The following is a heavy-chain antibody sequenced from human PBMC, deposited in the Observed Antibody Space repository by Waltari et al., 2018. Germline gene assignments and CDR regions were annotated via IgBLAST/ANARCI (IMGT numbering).Heavy chain of an antibody. CDR3: ARVGHKGHRVYAFDI. CDR2: IKPTGGGP. D-gene: IGHD3-10*01. V-gene: IGHV1-2*02. J-gene: IGHJ3*02. Sequence: QVQLVQSGAEVKKPGASVKVSCKASGYTFTGYYMHWVRQAPGQGLEWMGGIKPTGGGPNEGKKFQGRGTRTREMSISTAYMELGRLGSDDTAVYYCARVGHKGHRVYAFDIWGQGTMVTVSS. CDR1: GYTFTGYY.